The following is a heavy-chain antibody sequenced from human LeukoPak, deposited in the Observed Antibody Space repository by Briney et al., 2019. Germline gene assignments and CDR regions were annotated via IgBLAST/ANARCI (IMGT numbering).Heavy chain of an antibody. D-gene: IGHD6-13*01. Sequence: PGGSLRLSCAASGSTFSSYAMNWVRQAPGKGLEWVSSISSSSSYIYYADSVKGRFTISRDNAKNSLYLQMNSLRAEDTAVYYCARVTPNLLAAAGYYYYGMDVWGQGTTVTVSS. J-gene: IGHJ6*02. CDR1: GSTFSSYA. V-gene: IGHV3-21*01. CDR3: ARVTPNLLAAAGYYYYGMDV. CDR2: ISSSSSYI.